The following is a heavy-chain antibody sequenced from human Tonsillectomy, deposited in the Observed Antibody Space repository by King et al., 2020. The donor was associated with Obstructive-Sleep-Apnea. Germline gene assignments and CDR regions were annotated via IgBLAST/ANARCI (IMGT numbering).Heavy chain of an antibody. Sequence: VQLVESGAEVKKPGESLKISCKGSGYSFNSYWIGWVRQMPGKGLEWMGIIYPGDSDTRYSPSFQGQVTISADKSISTAYLQWSSLKASDTAMYYCASTYCTNGVCYRVDYWGQGTLVTVSS. V-gene: IGHV5-51*01. CDR2: IYPGDSDT. CDR1: GYSFNSYW. J-gene: IGHJ4*02. D-gene: IGHD2-8*01. CDR3: ASTYCTNGVCYRVDY.